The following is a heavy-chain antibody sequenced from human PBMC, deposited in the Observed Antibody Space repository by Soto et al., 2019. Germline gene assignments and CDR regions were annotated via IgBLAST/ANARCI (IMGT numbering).Heavy chain of an antibody. CDR2: IGGNGVTT. CDR3: AKSSRYCSGGGCFYYFDY. D-gene: IGHD2-15*01. CDR1: GFTFGSYA. V-gene: IGHV3-23*01. J-gene: IGHJ4*02. Sequence: EVQLLESGGGLVQPGGSLRLSCAASGFTFGSYAWSWVRQAPGKGLDWVSTIGGNGVTTFYADSVKGRFTISIDVSKNTVFLQMSSLRAEDTAVYYCAKSSRYCSGGGCFYYFDYWGQGTLVTVSS.